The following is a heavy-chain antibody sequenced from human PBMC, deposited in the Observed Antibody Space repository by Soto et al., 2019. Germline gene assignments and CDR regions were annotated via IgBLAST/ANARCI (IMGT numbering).Heavy chain of an antibody. D-gene: IGHD3-10*01. J-gene: IGHJ6*02. V-gene: IGHV4-39*01. CDR3: ASRYGSGSYYNVYYYYGIDV. CDR2: IYYSGST. Sequence: SETLSLTCTVSGGSISSSSYYWGWIRQTPGKGLEWIGSIYYSGSTYYNPSLKSRVTISVDTSKNQFSLKLSSVTAADTAVYYCASRYGSGSYYNVYYYYGIDVWGQGTTVTVSS. CDR1: GGSISSSSYY.